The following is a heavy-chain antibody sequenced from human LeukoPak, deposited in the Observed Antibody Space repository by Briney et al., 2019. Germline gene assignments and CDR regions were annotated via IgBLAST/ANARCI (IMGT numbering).Heavy chain of an antibody. D-gene: IGHD6-19*01. V-gene: IGHV3-48*03. J-gene: IGHJ4*02. CDR2: ISTGGSPT. CDR1: GFPFSTFG. CDR3: ARFGAGWYTFDY. Sequence: GGSLRLSCAASGFPFSTFGINWVRQVPGKGLEWISYISTGGSPTYYADSVRGRFTISRDNAKNSLYLQMNSLRAEDTAVFYCARFGAGWYTFDYWGQGTLVTVYS.